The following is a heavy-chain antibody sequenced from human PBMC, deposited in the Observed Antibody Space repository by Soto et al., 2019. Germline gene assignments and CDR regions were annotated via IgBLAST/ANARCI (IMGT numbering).Heavy chain of an antibody. D-gene: IGHD3-10*01. Sequence: ASVKVSCKVSGYTLTELSMHWVRQAPGKGLEWMGGFDPEDGETIYAQKFQGRVTMTEDTSTDTAYMELSSLRSEDTAVYYCATDQGYYYGSGSFDAFDIWGQGTMVTVSS. CDR3: ATDQGYYYGSGSFDAFDI. J-gene: IGHJ3*02. CDR2: FDPEDGET. CDR1: GYTLTELS. V-gene: IGHV1-24*01.